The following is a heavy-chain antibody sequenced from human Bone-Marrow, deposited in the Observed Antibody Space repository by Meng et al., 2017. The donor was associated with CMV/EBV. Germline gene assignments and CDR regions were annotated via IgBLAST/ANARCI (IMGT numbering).Heavy chain of an antibody. V-gene: IGHV3-23*01. Sequence: GGSLRLSCAASGFTFSSYAMSWVRQAPGKGLEWVSAISGSGGSTYYADSVKGRFTISRDNSKNTLYLQMGSLRAEDMAVYYCARALAVAGNYYYYGMDVWGQGTTVTVSS. D-gene: IGHD6-19*01. J-gene: IGHJ6*02. CDR1: GFTFSSYA. CDR3: ARALAVAGNYYYYGMDV. CDR2: ISGSGGST.